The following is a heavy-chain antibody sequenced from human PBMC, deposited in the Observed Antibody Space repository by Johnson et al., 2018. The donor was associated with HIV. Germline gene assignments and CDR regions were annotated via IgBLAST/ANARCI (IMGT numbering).Heavy chain of an antibody. CDR3: AKDTAYDSSGYYATDGFDI. CDR1: GFTVSGNY. CDR2: IYSGGST. Sequence: VQLVESGGGLVQPGGSLRLSCAASGFTVSGNYMSWVRQAPGKGLEWVSVIYSGGSTYYADSVKGRFSISRDNSKNTLYLQMNSLRAEYTAVYYCAKDTAYDSSGYYATDGFDIWGQGTMVTVSS. V-gene: IGHV3-66*01. J-gene: IGHJ3*02. D-gene: IGHD3-22*01.